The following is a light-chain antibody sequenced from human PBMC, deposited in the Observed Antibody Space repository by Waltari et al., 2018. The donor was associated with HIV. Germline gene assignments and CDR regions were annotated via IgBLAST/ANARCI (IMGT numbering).Light chain of an antibody. CDR2: KDS. Sequence: SYELTPPPSVSVSPGQTSRITCSGDALPKQCAYRYPQKPGQAPVLVIYKDSERPSGIPERFSGSSSGTTVTLTISGVQAEDEADYYCQSADSSGTWGVFGGGTKLTVL. V-gene: IGLV3-25*03. CDR3: QSADSSGTWGV. CDR1: ALPKQC. J-gene: IGLJ2*01.